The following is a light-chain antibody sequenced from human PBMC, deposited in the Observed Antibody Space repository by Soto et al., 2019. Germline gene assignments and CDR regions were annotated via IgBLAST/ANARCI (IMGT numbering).Light chain of an antibody. CDR2: RAS. J-gene: IGKJ5*01. CDR1: QSVDGTY. V-gene: IGKV3-20*01. CDR3: QQYGSSPVT. Sequence: EIVLTQSPGTLSLSPGERATLYCRASQSVDGTYLAWYQQKPGQAPRLLIYRASSRATGIPDRFSGSGSGTDFTLTISRLEPEDFAVFYCQQYGSSPVTFGQGTRLEIK.